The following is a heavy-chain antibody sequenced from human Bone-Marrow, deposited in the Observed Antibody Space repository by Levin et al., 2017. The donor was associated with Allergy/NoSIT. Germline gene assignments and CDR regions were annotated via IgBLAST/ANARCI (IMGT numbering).Heavy chain of an antibody. V-gene: IGHV4-30-4*01. D-gene: IGHD5-12*01. Sequence: PSETLSLTCTVSGGSISSGDYYWSWIRQPPGKGLEWIGYIYYSGSTYYNPSLKSRVTISVDTSKNQFSLKLSSVTAADTAVYYCARGNVIVAIMGYFDYWGQGTLVTVSS. CDR1: GGSISSGDYY. CDR2: IYYSGST. J-gene: IGHJ4*02. CDR3: ARGNVIVAIMGYFDY.